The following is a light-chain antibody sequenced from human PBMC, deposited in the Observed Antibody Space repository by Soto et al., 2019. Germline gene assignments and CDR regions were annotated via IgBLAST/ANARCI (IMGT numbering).Light chain of an antibody. CDR2: AVS. CDR3: QQHDGRPTMT. V-gene: IGKV1-33*01. CDR1: QDIDNP. J-gene: IGKJ5*01. Sequence: IQLTQSPSSLSASVGETVTITCRASQDIDNPLNWYQHKPGKAPKLLVYAVSFLETGVPSRFSGRGSGTVFSLTINSLQSDDFATYYCQQHDGRPTMTFGQGTRLDSK.